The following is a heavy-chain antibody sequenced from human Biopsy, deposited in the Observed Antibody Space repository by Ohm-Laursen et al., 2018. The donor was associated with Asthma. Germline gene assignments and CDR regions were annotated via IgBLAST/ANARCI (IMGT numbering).Heavy chain of an antibody. J-gene: IGHJ5*02. CDR3: ARDRGYCSGGTCPSWFDP. Sequence: ASVKVSCKTSGFPFTAYSIHWVRQAPGQGLEWMGRINPNSGDTKYAQRFQGRVTVTRDRSISTAYMELSRLRSDDPAVYYCARDRGYCSGGTCPSWFDPWGQGTLVIVSS. CDR2: INPNSGDT. D-gene: IGHD2-15*01. CDR1: GFPFTAYS. V-gene: IGHV1-2*06.